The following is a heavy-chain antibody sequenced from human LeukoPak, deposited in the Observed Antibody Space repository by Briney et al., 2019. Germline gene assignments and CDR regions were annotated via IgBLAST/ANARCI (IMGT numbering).Heavy chain of an antibody. CDR1: GFTFSSYS. V-gene: IGHV3-48*01. J-gene: IGHJ4*02. D-gene: IGHD6-19*01. CDR3: ARDFSGLYDY. Sequence: GGSLRLSCAASGFTFSSYSMNWVRQAPGKGLEWVSYISSSSSTIYYADSVKGRFTISRDNAKNSLYLQMNSLRAEDTAVYYCARDFSGLYDYWGQGTLVTVSS. CDR2: ISSSSSTI.